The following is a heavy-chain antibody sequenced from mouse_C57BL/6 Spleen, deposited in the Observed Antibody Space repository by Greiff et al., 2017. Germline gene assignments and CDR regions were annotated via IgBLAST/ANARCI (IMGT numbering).Heavy chain of an antibody. Sequence: EVQRVESGGGLVKPGGSLKLSCAASGFTFSDYGMHWVRQAPEKGLEWVAYISSGSSTIYYADTVKGRFTISRDNAKNTLCLQLTSLRSEDTAMYYCAREDGNYWFAYWGQGTLVTVSA. J-gene: IGHJ3*01. CDR3: AREDGNYWFAY. V-gene: IGHV5-17*01. CDR2: ISSGSSTI. CDR1: GFTFSDYG. D-gene: IGHD2-1*01.